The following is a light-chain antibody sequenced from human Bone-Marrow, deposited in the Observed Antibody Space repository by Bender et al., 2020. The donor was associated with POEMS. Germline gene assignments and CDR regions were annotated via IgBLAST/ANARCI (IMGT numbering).Light chain of an antibody. CDR1: VLPQQY. V-gene: IGLV3-25*03. CDR2: KDN. Sequence: AARITCSGDVLPQQYTYWYQQKPGQAPVQVIYKDNQRPSGIPERFSASSSGTSVTLTISGVQAEDEADYYCQSADSNDAVIFGGGTKLTVL. CDR3: QSADSNDAVI. J-gene: IGLJ2*01.